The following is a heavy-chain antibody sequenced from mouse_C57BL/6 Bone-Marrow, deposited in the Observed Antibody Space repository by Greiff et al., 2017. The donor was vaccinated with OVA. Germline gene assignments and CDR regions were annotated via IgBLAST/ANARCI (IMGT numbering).Heavy chain of an antibody. J-gene: IGHJ3*01. V-gene: IGHV5-15*01. D-gene: IGHD2-2*01. CDR1: GFTFSDYG. Sequence: EVKLQESGGGLVQPGGSLKLSCAASGFTFSDYGMAWVRQAPRKGPEWVAFISNLAYSIYYADTVTGRFTISRENAKNTLYLEMSSLRSEDTAMYYCARLGYGYDGVFFAYWGQGTLVTVSA. CDR3: ARLGYGYDGVFFAY. CDR2: ISNLAYSI.